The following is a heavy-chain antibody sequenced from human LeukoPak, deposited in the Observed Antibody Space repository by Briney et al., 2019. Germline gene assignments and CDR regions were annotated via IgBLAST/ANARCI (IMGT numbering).Heavy chain of an antibody. V-gene: IGHV3-33*01. J-gene: IGHJ4*02. D-gene: IGHD6-6*01. CDR1: GFTFSDYG. CDR3: ARAHSSSSTFDL. CDR2: IWYDGSKK. Sequence: GRSLRLSCAASGFTFSDYGIHWVRQAPGQGLEWVALIWYDGSKKYYADSVKGRFTNSRDNTKNTLYLQLNSLRADDTAVYYCARAHSSSSTFDLWGQGTLVTVSS.